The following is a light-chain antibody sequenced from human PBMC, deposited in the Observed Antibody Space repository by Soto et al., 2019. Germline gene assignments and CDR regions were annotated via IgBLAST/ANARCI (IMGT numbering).Light chain of an antibody. CDR2: GVS. CDR1: RPVTSMY. Sequence: EIVLTQSPVTLVLSPGERATLSCRASRPVTSMYLAWYQQKPGQAPRLLIYGVSIRATGIPDRFSGRGSGTDFTLTISRLEPEDSAEYYCQQYGSSPGTFGLGTKVEIK. J-gene: IGKJ1*01. V-gene: IGKV3-20*01. CDR3: QQYGSSPGT.